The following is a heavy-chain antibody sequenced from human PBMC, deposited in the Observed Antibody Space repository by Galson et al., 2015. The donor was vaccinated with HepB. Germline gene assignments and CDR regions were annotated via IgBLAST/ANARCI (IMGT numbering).Heavy chain of an antibody. V-gene: IGHV3-23*01. CDR2: ISGSGGST. CDR3: ANDFGIAAAGGC. D-gene: IGHD6-13*01. J-gene: IGHJ4*02. Sequence: SLRLSCAASGFTFSSYAMSWVRQAPGKGLEWVSAISGSGGSTYYADSVKGRFTISRDNSKNTLYLQMNSLRAEDTAVYYCANDFGIAAAGGCWGQGTLVTVSS. CDR1: GFTFSSYA.